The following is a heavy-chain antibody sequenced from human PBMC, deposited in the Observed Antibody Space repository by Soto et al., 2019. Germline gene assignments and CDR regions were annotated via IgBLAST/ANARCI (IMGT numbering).Heavy chain of an antibody. CDR1: GYTFTGYY. J-gene: IGHJ6*03. V-gene: IGHV1-2*04. D-gene: IGHD3-9*01. Sequence: ASVKVSCKASGYTFTGYYMHWVRQAPGQGLEWMGWINPNSGGTNYAQKFQGWVTMTRDTSISTAYMELSRLRSDDTAVYYCARGPRDYDILTGYLRVYMDVWGKGTTVTVSS. CDR3: ARGPRDYDILTGYLRVYMDV. CDR2: INPNSGGT.